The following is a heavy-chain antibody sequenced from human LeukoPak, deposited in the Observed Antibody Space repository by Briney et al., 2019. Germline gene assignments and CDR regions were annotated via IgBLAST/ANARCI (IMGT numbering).Heavy chain of an antibody. D-gene: IGHD3-10*01. CDR1: GFTFSSYS. CDR2: ISTDSVYT. Sequence: PGGSLRLSCAASGFTFSSYSMNWVRQAPGKGLEWVSYISTDSVYTNYADPVKGRFTISRDNAKNSLYLQLNSLRAEDTAVYYCARESHGTGDQWGQGALVTVSS. J-gene: IGHJ4*02. CDR3: ARESHGTGDQ. V-gene: IGHV3-21*05.